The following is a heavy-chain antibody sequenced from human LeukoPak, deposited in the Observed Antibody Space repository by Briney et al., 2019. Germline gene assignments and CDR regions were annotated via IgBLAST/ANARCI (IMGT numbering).Heavy chain of an antibody. D-gene: IGHD3-3*01. CDR1: AGSISTPY. V-gene: IGHV4-59*11. Sequence: PSETLSLTCTVSAGSISTPYWHWIRQSPGKRLEWIGFVFYGGITNYNPSLKSRVTISLDTSKNQFSLKLTSVTAADTAVYYCASGTVFGVITPQYFHYWGQVTRVTVSS. J-gene: IGHJ4*02. CDR2: VFYGGIT. CDR3: ASGTVFGVITPQYFHY.